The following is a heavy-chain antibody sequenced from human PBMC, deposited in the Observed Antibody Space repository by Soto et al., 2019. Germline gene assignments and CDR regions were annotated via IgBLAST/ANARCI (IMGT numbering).Heavy chain of an antibody. Sequence: PGESLKISCKGSGYSFTSYWIGWVRQMPGKGLEWMGIIYPGDSDTRYSPSFQGQVTISADKSISTAYLQWSSLKASDTAMYYCARHGGVATTRYYYYYMDVWGKGTTVTVSS. V-gene: IGHV5-51*01. J-gene: IGHJ6*03. D-gene: IGHD5-12*01. CDR3: ARHGGVATTRYYYYYMDV. CDR1: GYSFTSYW. CDR2: IYPGDSDT.